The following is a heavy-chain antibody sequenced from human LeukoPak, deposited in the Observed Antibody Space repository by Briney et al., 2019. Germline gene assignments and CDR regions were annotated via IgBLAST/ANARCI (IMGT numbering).Heavy chain of an antibody. D-gene: IGHD3-22*01. CDR3: AKDRDGSGYYLGAFDI. J-gene: IGHJ3*02. Sequence: PGGSLRLSCAASGFTFDDYAMHWVRQAPGKGLEWVSGISWNSGSIGYADSVKGRFTISRDNAKNSLYLQMNSLRAEDTALYYCAKDRDGSGYYLGAFDIWGQGTMVTVSS. CDR1: GFTFDDYA. V-gene: IGHV3-9*01. CDR2: ISWNSGSI.